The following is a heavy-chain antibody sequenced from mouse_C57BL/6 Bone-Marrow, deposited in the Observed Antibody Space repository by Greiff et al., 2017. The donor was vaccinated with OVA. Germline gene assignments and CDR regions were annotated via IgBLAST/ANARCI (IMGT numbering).Heavy chain of an antibody. D-gene: IGHD1-1*01. CDR3: ARRDGSSPFAY. J-gene: IGHJ3*01. Sequence: DVQLQESGPVLVKPGASVKMSCKASGYTFTDYYMNWVKQSHGKSLEWIGVINPYNGGTSYNQKFKGKATLTVDKSSSTAYMELNSLTSEDSAVYYCARRDGSSPFAYWGQGTLVTVSA. CDR2: INPYNGGT. V-gene: IGHV1-19*01. CDR1: GYTFTDYY.